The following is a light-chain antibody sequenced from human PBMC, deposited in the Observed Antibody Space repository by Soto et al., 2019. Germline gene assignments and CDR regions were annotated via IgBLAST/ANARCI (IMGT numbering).Light chain of an antibody. Sequence: EIVLTQSPGTLSLSLGERATLSCRASQSVTSSYLAWYQQKPGQAPRLLIYGASTRATGVPARFSGSGSGTEFTLTISSLQSEDFAVYSCLQYHNLWAFGQGTKVEIK. CDR2: GAS. CDR1: QSVTSSY. V-gene: IGKV3-15*01. J-gene: IGKJ1*01. CDR3: LQYHNLWA.